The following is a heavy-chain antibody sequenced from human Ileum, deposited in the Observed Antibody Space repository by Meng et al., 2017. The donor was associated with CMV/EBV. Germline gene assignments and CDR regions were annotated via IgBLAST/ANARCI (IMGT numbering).Heavy chain of an antibody. Sequence: GESLKISCAASRFTFSDHYMNWVRQAPGKGLEWVSVIYTGSSARFYADSVKGRFTVSRDDSKNTLYLRISSLRADDTATYYCAKGSKWVQFDYWGQGALVTVSS. V-gene: IGHV3-23*03. CDR2: IYTGSSAR. J-gene: IGHJ4*02. CDR1: RFTFSDHY. D-gene: IGHD1-26*01. CDR3: AKGSKWVQFDY.